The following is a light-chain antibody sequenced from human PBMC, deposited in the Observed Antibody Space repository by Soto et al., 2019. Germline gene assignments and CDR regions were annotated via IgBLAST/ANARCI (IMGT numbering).Light chain of an antibody. Sequence: HSALTQAASVSGSPGQSSTISCTRTSSDVGGYNYVSWYQQHPGKAPKLMIYDVSNRPSGVSNRFSGSKSGNTASLTISGLQAEDEADYYCSSYTSSSTRVFGTGTKVTVL. CDR2: DVS. CDR1: SSDVGGYNY. J-gene: IGLJ1*01. V-gene: IGLV2-14*01. CDR3: SSYTSSSTRV.